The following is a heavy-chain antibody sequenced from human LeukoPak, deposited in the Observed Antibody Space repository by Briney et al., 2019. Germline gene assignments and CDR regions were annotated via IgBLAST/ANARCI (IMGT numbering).Heavy chain of an antibody. J-gene: IGHJ4*02. D-gene: IGHD5-18*01. CDR1: GFTFSSYW. CDR3: GRGYSYGFFDD. V-gene: IGHV3-74*01. CDR2: INSDGSST. Sequence: GGSLRLSCAASGFTFSSYWMHWVRQAPGKGLVWVSRINSDGSSTSYADSVKGRFTISRDNAKNTLYLQMNSLRAEDTAVYYCGRGYSYGFFDDWGQGTLVTVSS.